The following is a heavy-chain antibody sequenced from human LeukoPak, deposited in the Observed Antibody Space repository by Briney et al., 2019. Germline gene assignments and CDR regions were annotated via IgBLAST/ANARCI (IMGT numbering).Heavy chain of an antibody. Sequence: GGSLRLSCVASGFTFSSYSMNWVRQAPGKGLEWVSYISSGSSTTYYVDSVKGRFTISRDNPKSTLCLQMNSLRAEDTAVYYCAKQLGYCSDGSCYFPYWGQGTLVTVSS. J-gene: IGHJ4*02. CDR1: GFTFSSYS. V-gene: IGHV3-48*01. CDR2: ISSGSSTT. D-gene: IGHD2-15*01. CDR3: AKQLGYCSDGSCYFPY.